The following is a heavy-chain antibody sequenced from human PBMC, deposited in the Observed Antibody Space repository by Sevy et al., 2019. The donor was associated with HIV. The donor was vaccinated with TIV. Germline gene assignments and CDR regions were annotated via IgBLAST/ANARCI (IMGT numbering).Heavy chain of an antibody. CDR1: GFTFTSFS. CDR3: ALERLSSNVAEYFQN. Sequence: GGSLRLSCAASGFTFTSFSMHWVRQAPGKGLEWVATISYDGSNKYYADSVKGRFTISRDNSNNYLYLQMNSLRAEDTAVYCCALERLSSNVAEYFQNWGQGTLVTVSS. CDR2: ISYDGSNK. D-gene: IGHD1-1*01. J-gene: IGHJ1*01. V-gene: IGHV3-30-3*01.